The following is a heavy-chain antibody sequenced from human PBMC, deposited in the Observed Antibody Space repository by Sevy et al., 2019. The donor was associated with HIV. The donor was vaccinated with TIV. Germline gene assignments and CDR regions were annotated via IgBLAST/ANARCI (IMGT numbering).Heavy chain of an antibody. Sequence: GGSLRLSCAASAVPFSNYAMSWVRQAPGKGLEWVSTIGTSGSTTNYAGPVRGRFTISRDNSRNTLYLQMNTLRVEDTAVYYCAKEDTHRRRDXWGQGTLVTVSS. CDR3: AKEDTHRRRDX. CDR1: AVPFSNYA. V-gene: IGHV3-23*01. J-gene: IGHJ4*02. CDR2: IGTSGSTT.